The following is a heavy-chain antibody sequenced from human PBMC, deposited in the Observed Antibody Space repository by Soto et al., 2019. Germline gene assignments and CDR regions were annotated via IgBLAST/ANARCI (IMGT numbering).Heavy chain of an antibody. D-gene: IGHD2-2*01. Sequence: SRTLSLTCAISGDGVSSKNAAWHWIRRSPSRGREWLGRSYYTSREYNDYAVSAKSRIPVTPATSTNQFSMNLNSVTPEDTAVYYCSREFTYSVSSDSCLDYWGQGDLVTVSS. CDR3: SREFTYSVSSDSCLDY. V-gene: IGHV6-1*01. CDR1: GDGVSSKNAA. J-gene: IGHJ4*02. CDR2: SYYTSREYN.